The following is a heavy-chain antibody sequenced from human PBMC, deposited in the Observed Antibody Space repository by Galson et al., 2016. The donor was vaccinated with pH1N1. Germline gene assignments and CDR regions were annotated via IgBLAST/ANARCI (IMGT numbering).Heavy chain of an antibody. CDR2: IIGMFAKT. J-gene: IGHJ4*01. Sequence: ISWVRQAPGQGLEWMGGIIGMFAKTNYAQKFQGRVTITADELTSTAYMDLSSLTSEDTAVYYCARSPGYMVTALDNWGHGTLVTVSS. CDR3: ARSPGYMVTALDN. V-gene: IGHV1-69*01. D-gene: IGHD2-21*02.